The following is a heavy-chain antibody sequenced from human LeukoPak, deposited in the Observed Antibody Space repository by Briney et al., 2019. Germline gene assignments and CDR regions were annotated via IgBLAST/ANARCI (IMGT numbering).Heavy chain of an antibody. CDR2: IYTSGST. CDR3: ARDPGYSGYA. V-gene: IGHV4-61*02. Sequence: SQTLSLTCAVSGGSISSGGYSWGWIRQPAGKGLEWIGRIYTSGSTNYNPSLKSRVTISVDTSKNQFSLKRSSVTAADTAVYYCARDPGYSGYAWGQGTLVTVSS. D-gene: IGHD5-12*01. CDR1: GGSISSGGYS. J-gene: IGHJ5*02.